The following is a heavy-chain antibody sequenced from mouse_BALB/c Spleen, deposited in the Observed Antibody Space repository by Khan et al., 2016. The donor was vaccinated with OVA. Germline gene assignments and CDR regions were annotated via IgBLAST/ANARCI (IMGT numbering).Heavy chain of an antibody. D-gene: IGHD1-1*02. V-gene: IGHV1-7*01. J-gene: IGHJ3*01. CDR3: SRRGLWGIVAY. CDR2: IDPSTGYT. Sequence: ESGAELAKPGDSVKMSCKASGYTFTAYWIHWVKQSPGQGLEWIGYIDPSTGYTEYNQKFKEKATLTTDKSSSTAYMQLSSLTAEDSAVYYCSRRGLWGIVAYWGQGTLVTVSA. CDR1: GYTFTAYW.